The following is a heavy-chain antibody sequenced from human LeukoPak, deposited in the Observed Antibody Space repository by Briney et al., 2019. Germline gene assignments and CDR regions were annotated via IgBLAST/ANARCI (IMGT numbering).Heavy chain of an antibody. D-gene: IGHD3-22*01. J-gene: IGHJ4*02. V-gene: IGHV1-46*01. CDR1: EYTFTTYY. CDR2: INPSGGST. CDR3: ARDPPQDYYDSSGYYDY. Sequence: ASVKVSCKASEYTFTTYYIHWVRQAPGQGLEWMGIINPSGGSTSYAQKFQGRVTMTRDTSTSTVYMELSSLRSEDTAVYYCARDPPQDYYDSSGYYDYWGQGTLVTVSS.